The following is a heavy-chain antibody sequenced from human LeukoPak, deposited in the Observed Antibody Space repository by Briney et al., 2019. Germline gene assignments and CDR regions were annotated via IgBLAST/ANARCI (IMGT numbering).Heavy chain of an antibody. CDR1: GGSFSGYY. CDR2: INHSGST. D-gene: IGHD6-19*01. V-gene: IGHV4-34*01. CDR3: ARVVAGRYDY. Sequence: SEPLSLTCAVYGGSFSGYYWSWIRQPPGKGLEWIGEINHSGSTNYNPSLKSRVTISVDTSKNQYSLKLSSVTAADTAVYYCARVVAGRYDYWGQGTLVTVSS. J-gene: IGHJ4*02.